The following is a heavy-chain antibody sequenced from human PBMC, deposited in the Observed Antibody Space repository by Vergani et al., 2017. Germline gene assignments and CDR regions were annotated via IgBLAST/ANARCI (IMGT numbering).Heavy chain of an antibody. CDR3: ARVTVVPATMKTLSGFDP. CDR1: GFLFSSYE. CDR2: ISSSGSTI. J-gene: IGHJ5*02. D-gene: IGHD2-2*01. Sequence: EVQLVESGGGLVQPGGSLTLSCAASGFLFSSYEMNWVRQSPGKGREWVLYISSSGSTINYADSVKGRFTLSRDNAKNSLYLQMNSLRAEDTAVYYSARVTVVPATMKTLSGFDPWGQGTLVTVSS. V-gene: IGHV3-48*03.